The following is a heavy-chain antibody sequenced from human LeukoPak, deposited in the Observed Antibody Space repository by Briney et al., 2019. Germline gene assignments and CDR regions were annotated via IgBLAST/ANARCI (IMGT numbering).Heavy chain of an antibody. J-gene: IGHJ4*02. CDR2: INHSGGT. Sequence: SETLSLTCAVYGGSFSGYYWSWIRQPPGKGLEWIGEINHSGGTNYNPSLKSRVTISLDTSENQFSLKLSSLTAADTAMYYCAFSYYDSSTYSFDNWGQGTLVTVSS. CDR1: GGSFSGYY. D-gene: IGHD3-22*01. V-gene: IGHV4-34*01. CDR3: AFSYYDSSTYSFDN.